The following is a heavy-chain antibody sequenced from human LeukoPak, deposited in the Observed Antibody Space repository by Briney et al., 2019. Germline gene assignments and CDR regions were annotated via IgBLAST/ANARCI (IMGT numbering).Heavy chain of an antibody. CDR2: IYSGGST. CDR3: ARGGGDYGDYVGYYYYYGMDV. D-gene: IGHD4-17*01. V-gene: IGHV3-53*04. J-gene: IGHJ6*02. CDR1: GFTVSSNY. Sequence: GGSLRLSCAASGFTVSSNYMSWVRQAPGKGLEWVSVIYSGGSTYYADSVEGRFTISRHNSKNTLYLQMNSLRAEDTAVYYCARGGGDYGDYVGYYYYYGMDVWGQGTTVTVSS.